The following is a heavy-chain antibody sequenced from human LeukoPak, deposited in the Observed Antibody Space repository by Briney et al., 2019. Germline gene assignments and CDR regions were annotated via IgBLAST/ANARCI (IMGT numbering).Heavy chain of an antibody. Sequence: ASVKVSCKASGYTFTGYYMHWVRQAPGQGLEWMGWINPNSGGTNYAQKFQGRVTMTRDTSFSTAYMELSRLRSDDTAVYYCARAPVGPHAFDIWGQGTMVTVSS. CDR2: INPNSGGT. D-gene: IGHD1-26*01. CDR1: GYTFTGYY. J-gene: IGHJ3*02. V-gene: IGHV1-2*02. CDR3: ARAPVGPHAFDI.